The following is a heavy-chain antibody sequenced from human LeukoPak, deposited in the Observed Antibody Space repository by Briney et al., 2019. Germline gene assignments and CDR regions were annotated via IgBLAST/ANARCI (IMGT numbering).Heavy chain of an antibody. CDR3: ARDAGGRTQREGWFDP. J-gene: IGHJ5*02. Sequence: PGGSLRLSCAASGFTFSDSYMTWIRQAPGKGLEWVSYISNSGSSIYYTDSVKGRFTTSRDNAKNSLYLQMKSLRVEDTGVYYCARDAGGRTQREGWFDPWGQGTLVTVSS. CDR1: GFTFSDSY. V-gene: IGHV3-11*04. D-gene: IGHD1-26*01. CDR2: ISNSGSSI.